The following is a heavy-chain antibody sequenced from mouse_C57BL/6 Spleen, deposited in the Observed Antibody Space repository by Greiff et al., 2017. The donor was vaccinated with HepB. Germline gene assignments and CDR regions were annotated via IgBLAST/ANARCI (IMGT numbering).Heavy chain of an antibody. CDR2: ISYDGSN. D-gene: IGHD2-3*01. CDR1: GYSITSGYY. CDR3: ARKGYDRYYFDY. V-gene: IGHV3-6*01. Sequence: EVQLQESGPGLVKPSQSLSLTCSVTGYSITSGYYWNWIRQFPGNKLEWMGYISYDGSNNYNPSLKNRISITRDTSKNQFFLKLNSVTTEDTATYYCARKGYDRYYFDYWGQGTTLTVSS. J-gene: IGHJ2*01.